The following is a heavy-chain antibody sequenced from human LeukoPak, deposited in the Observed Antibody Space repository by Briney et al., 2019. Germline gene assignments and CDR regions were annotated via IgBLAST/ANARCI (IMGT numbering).Heavy chain of an antibody. Sequence: SETLSLTCAVYGGSLSGYYWTWIRQPPGNGLEWIGEIHYSGSATYNPSLKSRVTISIDTSKNQFSLKMNSVTAADTAVYYCARGQWFRAFWSRGTPVTVSS. J-gene: IGHJ4*02. CDR1: GGSLSGYY. CDR2: IHYSGSA. D-gene: IGHD3-10*01. CDR3: ARGQWFRAF. V-gene: IGHV4-34*01.